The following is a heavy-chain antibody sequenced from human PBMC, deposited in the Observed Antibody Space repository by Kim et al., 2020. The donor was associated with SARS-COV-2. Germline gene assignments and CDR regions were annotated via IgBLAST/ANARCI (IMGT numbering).Heavy chain of an antibody. V-gene: IGHV3-23*03. J-gene: IGHJ3*02. Sequence: GGSLRLSCAASGFTFSRFAMTWVRQAPGKGLEWVSVIYSGAGTTYYADSVKGRFTISRDNYMNTLYLQMNSLGAEDTAVYFCAKGFEALDIWGQGTMVTVSS. CDR3: AKGFEALDI. CDR2: IYSGAGTT. CDR1: GFTFSRFA.